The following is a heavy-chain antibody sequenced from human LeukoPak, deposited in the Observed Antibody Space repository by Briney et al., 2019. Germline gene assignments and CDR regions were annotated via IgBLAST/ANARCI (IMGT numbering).Heavy chain of an antibody. CDR3: ARGPYYDFWSGYFFYENDAFDI. J-gene: IGHJ3*02. CDR2: MNPNSGNT. CDR1: GYTFTSYD. D-gene: IGHD3-3*01. Sequence: VASVKVSCKASGYTFTSYDINWVRQATGQGLEWMGWMNPNSGNTGYAQKFQGRVTMTRNTSISTAYMELSSLRSEDTAVYYCARGPYYDFWSGYFFYENDAFDIWGQGTMVTVSS. V-gene: IGHV1-8*01.